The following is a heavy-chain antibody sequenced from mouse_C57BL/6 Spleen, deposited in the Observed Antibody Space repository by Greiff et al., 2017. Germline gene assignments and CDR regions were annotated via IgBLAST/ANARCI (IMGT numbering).Heavy chain of an antibody. CDR3: ARAGTSWYFDV. V-gene: IGHV3-6*01. D-gene: IGHD3-3*01. CDR2: ISYDGSN. Sequence: EVKLQESGPGLVKPSQSLSLTCSVTGYSITSGYYWNWIRQFPGNKLEWMGYISYDGSNNYNPSLKNRISITRDTSKNQFFLKLNSVTTEDTATYYCARAGTSWYFDVWGTGTTVTVSS. J-gene: IGHJ1*03. CDR1: GYSITSGYY.